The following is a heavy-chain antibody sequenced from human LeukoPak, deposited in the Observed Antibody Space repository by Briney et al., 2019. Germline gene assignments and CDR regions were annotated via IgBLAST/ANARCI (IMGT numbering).Heavy chain of an antibody. J-gene: IGHJ6*02. D-gene: IGHD3-16*01. CDR1: GFTFSSYG. CDR2: ISSNGGST. CDR3: ARDHLGAYGMDV. V-gene: IGHV3-64*01. Sequence: GGSLRLSCAASGFTFSSYGMHWVHQAPGKGLEYVSAISSNGGSTYYANSVKGRFTISRDNSKNTLYLQMGSLRAEDMAVYYCARDHLGAYGMDVWGQGTTVTVSS.